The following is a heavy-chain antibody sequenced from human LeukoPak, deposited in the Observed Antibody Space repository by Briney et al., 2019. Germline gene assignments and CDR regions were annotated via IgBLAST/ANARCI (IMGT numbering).Heavy chain of an antibody. CDR1: GYTFTGYY. D-gene: IGHD3-10*01. V-gene: IGHV1-46*01. CDR3: ARDRPYGSGTRGGVYYYMDV. CDR2: INPSGGST. Sequence: GASVKVSCKASGYTFTGYYMHLVRQAPGQGLEWMGIINPSGGSTSYAQKFQGRVTMTRDTSTSTVYMELSSLRSEDTAAYYSARDRPYGSGTRGGVYYYMDVWGKGTTVTVSS. J-gene: IGHJ6*03.